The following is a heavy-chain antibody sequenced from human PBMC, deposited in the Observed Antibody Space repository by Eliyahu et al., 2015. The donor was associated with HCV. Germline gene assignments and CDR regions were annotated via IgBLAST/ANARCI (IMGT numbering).Heavy chain of an antibody. J-gene: IGHJ3*02. CDR3: ARGGYYDSSGYHDTFSI. V-gene: IGHV3-33*01. CDR2: IWHDGSNK. D-gene: IGHD3-22*01. Sequence: QVQLVESGGGVVQPGRSLRLSCAXSGFTFXSYGMHWVRQAPGKGLEWVALIWHDGSNKYYADSVKGRFTISRDNSKNTLYLQMNSLRADDTAVFYCARGGYYDSSGYHDTFSIWGQGTKVTVSS. CDR1: GFTFXSYG.